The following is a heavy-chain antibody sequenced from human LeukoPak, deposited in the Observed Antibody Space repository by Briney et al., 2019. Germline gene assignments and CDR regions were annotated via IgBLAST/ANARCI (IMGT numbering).Heavy chain of an antibody. V-gene: IGHV3-23*01. Sequence: GGSLRLSCVASGFTFSNYAMSWVRQAPGKRLEWVSAVTGSGGSTYYADSVKGRFTISRDNSRNTPFLQMNSLRAEDTAIYYCAKWGDFDILTGYYVSDFWGQGTLVTVSS. CDR2: VTGSGGST. CDR3: AKWGDFDILTGYYVSDF. CDR1: GFTFSNYA. D-gene: IGHD3-9*01. J-gene: IGHJ4*02.